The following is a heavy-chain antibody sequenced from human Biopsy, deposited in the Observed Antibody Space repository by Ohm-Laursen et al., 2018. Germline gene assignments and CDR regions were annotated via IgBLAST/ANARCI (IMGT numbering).Heavy chain of an antibody. CDR1: GATLSGYS. CDR2: ITGGSNYI. V-gene: IGHV3-21*06. J-gene: IGHJ5*02. D-gene: IGHD3-16*01. CDR3: ASERLPSGIGGPWLDP. Sequence: SLRLSCAASGATLSGYSMTWVRQAPGKGLEWVPSITGGSNYINYADSVKGRLTISRENAKNSLYLQLDSLRVEDTAVYYCASERLPSGIGGPWLDPWGQGTLVIVSS.